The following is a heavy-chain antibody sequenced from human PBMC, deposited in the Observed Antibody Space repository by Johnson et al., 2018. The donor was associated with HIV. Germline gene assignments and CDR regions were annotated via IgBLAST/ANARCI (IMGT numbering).Heavy chain of an antibody. CDR3: AREGRLGSYLGGVAFDI. D-gene: IGHD1-26*01. CDR2: ISRGGRT. V-gene: IGHV3-66*01. J-gene: IGHJ3*02. CDR1: GFTVSGTT. Sequence: VQLVESGGGLAQPGGSLRLSCLAPGFTVSGTTMNWVRQLPGKGLDWAFGLISRGGRTGFAAPVRAGFTIPRDNSKNTLYLQMNSLRAEDTAVYNCAREGRLGSYLGGVAFDIWGQGTMVTVSS.